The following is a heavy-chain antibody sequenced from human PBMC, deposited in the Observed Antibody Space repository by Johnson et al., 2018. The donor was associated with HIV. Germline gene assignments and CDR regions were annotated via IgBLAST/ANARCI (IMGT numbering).Heavy chain of an antibody. V-gene: IGHV3-66*01. CDR3: ASLGGPTVTANDAFDI. CDR1: GFTVSSNY. J-gene: IGHJ3*02. D-gene: IGHD4-17*01. CDR2: IYSGGST. Sequence: VQLVESGGGLVQPGGSLRLSCAASGFTVSSNYMSWVRQAPGKGLEWVSVIYSGGSTYYADSVKGRFTISRDNSKNTLYLQMNSLRAEDTAVYYCASLGGPTVTANDAFDIWGQGTMVTVSS.